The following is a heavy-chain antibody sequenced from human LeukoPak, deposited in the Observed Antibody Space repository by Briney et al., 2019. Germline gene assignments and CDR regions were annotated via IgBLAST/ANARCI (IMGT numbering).Heavy chain of an antibody. CDR3: ARDPIVRGYSYGYVGWYFDL. CDR1: GFTFSSYG. J-gene: IGHJ2*01. D-gene: IGHD5-18*01. V-gene: IGHV3-33*01. CDR2: IWYDGSNK. Sequence: GGSLRLSCAASGFTFSSYGMHWVRQAPGKGLEWVAVIWYDGSNKYCADSVKGRFTISRDNSKNTLYLQMNSLRAEDTAVYYCARDPIVRGYSYGYVGWYFDLWGRGTQVTVSS.